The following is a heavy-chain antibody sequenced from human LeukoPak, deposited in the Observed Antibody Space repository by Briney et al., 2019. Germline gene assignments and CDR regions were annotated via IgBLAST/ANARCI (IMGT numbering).Heavy chain of an antibody. CDR3: AGEEGGYYDSSCYYLYVY. D-gene: IGHD3-22*01. J-gene: IGHJ4*02. CDR1: GGSISSSNW. V-gene: IGHV4-4*02. Sequence: SETLSLTCAVSGGSISSSNWWSWVRQPPGKGLEWIGEIYHSGSTNYNPSLKSRVTISVDKSKNQFSLKLSSVTAADTAVYYCAGEEGGYYDSSCYYLYVYWGQGTPVTVSS. CDR2: IYHSGST.